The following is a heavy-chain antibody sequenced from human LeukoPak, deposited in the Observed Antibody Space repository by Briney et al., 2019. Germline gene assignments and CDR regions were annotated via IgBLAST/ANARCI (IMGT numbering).Heavy chain of an antibody. J-gene: IGHJ4*02. D-gene: IGHD4-23*01. CDR1: GFTFSSYE. CDR2: ISSSGSTI. V-gene: IGHV3-48*03. Sequence: GGSLRLSCAASGFTFSSYEMNWVRQAPGKGLEWVSYISSSGSTIYYADSVKGRFTISRDNAKNSLYLQMNSLRAEDTAVYYCARDYGGSSPFDYWGQGTLVTVSS. CDR3: ARDYGGSSPFDY.